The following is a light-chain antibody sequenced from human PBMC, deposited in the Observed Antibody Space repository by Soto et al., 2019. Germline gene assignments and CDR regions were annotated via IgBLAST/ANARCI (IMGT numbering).Light chain of an antibody. V-gene: IGLV1-51*01. Sequence: QSVLTQPPSVPAAPGQKVTISCSGSKSNIGNNYVSWYQQLPGTAPKVVIYDNINRPSGIPDRFSGSKSGTSATLGITGLQTGDDADYYCGTWDSSLSVVVFGTGTKVTVL. CDR3: GTWDSSLSVVV. J-gene: IGLJ1*01. CDR1: KSNIGNNY. CDR2: DNI.